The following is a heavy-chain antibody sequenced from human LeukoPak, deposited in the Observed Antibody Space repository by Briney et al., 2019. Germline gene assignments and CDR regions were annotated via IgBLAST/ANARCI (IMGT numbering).Heavy chain of an antibody. Sequence: GGSLRLPCAASGFTFDDYAMHWVRQAPGKGLEWLSLITGDGDTTYYADSVKGRFTISRDNSKNSLYLQMNSLRTEDTALYYCAKEGPIAVAAYYDYWGQGTLVTVSS. D-gene: IGHD6-19*01. V-gene: IGHV3-43*02. CDR2: ITGDGDTT. J-gene: IGHJ4*02. CDR3: AKEGPIAVAAYYDY. CDR1: GFTFDDYA.